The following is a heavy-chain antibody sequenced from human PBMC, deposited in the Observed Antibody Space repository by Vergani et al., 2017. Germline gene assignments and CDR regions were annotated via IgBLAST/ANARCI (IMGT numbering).Heavy chain of an antibody. V-gene: IGHV3-7*01. CDR2: IKQDGSEK. D-gene: IGHD6-13*01. CDR3: ARDLLATAAGIDY. CDR1: GFTFSNYW. Sequence: EVKLVESGGDLVQPGGSLRLSCAASGFTFSNYWMSWVRQAPGQGLEWVANIKQDGSEKYYVDSVKGRFTISRDNAKKSLSLQMNSLRAEDTAVYHCARDLLATAAGIDYWGQRALVTVSS. J-gene: IGHJ4*02.